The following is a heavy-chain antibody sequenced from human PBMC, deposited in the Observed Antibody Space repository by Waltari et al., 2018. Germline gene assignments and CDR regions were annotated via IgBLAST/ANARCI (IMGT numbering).Heavy chain of an antibody. V-gene: IGHV1-69*02. J-gene: IGHJ6*02. CDR1: GGTFTSDS. CDR3: AGGDGGYYYHKMDV. Sequence: QVQLVQSGAEAKKPGSSVRVSCRASGGTFTSDSVNWVRQAPGKGLEWMGRIMPDMSETRYAGKFQGRITSIADKSTGTVYMELSSLGSDDTAVYYCAGGDGGYYYHKMDVWGQGTTVTVSS. CDR2: IMPDMSET. D-gene: IGHD3-22*01.